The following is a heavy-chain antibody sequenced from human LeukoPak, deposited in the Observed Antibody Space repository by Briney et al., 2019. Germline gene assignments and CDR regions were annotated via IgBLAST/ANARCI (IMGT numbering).Heavy chain of an antibody. CDR3: ARGLRDEDRHYNYYYMDV. Sequence: SETLSLTCTASGASISGYYWSWIRQPPGKELERIGYFYTIGSAHYNPFLRSRVTMSVDTSKNQFSLKLSSVTAADTAVYYCARGLRDEDRHYNYYYMDVWGKGTTVTVSS. J-gene: IGHJ6*03. V-gene: IGHV4-4*09. CDR2: FYTIGSA. D-gene: IGHD2-21*01. CDR1: GASISGYY.